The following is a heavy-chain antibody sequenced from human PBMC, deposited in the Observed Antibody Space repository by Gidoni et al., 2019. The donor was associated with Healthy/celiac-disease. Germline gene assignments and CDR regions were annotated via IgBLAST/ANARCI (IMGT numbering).Heavy chain of an antibody. D-gene: IGHD5-18*01. J-gene: IGHJ5*02. Sequence: QVQLLQSGAEVKKPGASVKVSCKASGYTFTSYGISGVRQAPGQGLEWMGWISAYNGNTNYEQKLQGRVTMTTDTSTSTAYMELRSLRSDDTAVYYCARDRRIQLWINSRNNWFDPWGQGTLVTVSS. CDR2: ISAYNGNT. CDR1: GYTFTSYG. CDR3: ARDRRIQLWINSRNNWFDP. V-gene: IGHV1-18*01.